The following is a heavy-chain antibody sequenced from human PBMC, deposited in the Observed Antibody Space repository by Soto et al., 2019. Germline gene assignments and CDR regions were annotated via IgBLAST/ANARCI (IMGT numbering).Heavy chain of an antibody. J-gene: IGHJ5*02. CDR2: ISSSSSYT. CDR3: ARDVGRAWFDP. V-gene: IGHV3-11*06. Sequence: PGGSLRLSCAASGFTFSDYYMSWIRQAPGKGLEWVSYISSSSSYTNYADSVKGRFTISRDNAKNSLYLQMNSLRAEDTAVYYCARDVGRAWFDPWGQGTLVTVSS. D-gene: IGHD1-26*01. CDR1: GFTFSDYY.